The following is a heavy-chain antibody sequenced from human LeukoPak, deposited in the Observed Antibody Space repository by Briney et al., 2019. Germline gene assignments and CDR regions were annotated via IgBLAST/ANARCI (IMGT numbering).Heavy chain of an antibody. Sequence: ASVKLSCKASGYTFTGYYMHWVRQAPGQGLEWMGWVNPNSGDTNYAQKFQGRVTMTRDTSISTAYMELSRVRSDDTALYYCARFSDSWNYDYWGQGTLVTVSS. D-gene: IGHD1-7*01. CDR2: VNPNSGDT. J-gene: IGHJ4*02. CDR1: GYTFTGYY. V-gene: IGHV1-2*02. CDR3: ARFSDSWNYDY.